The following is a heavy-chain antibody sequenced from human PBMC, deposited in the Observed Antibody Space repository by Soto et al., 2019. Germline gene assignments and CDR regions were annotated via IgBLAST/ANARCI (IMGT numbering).Heavy chain of an antibody. J-gene: IGHJ4*02. CDR3: ARVERGRNDY. CDR2: IYYSGST. CDR1: GGSISSGGYY. V-gene: IGHV4-31*03. Sequence: KTSETLSLTCTVSGGSISSGGYYWSWIRQHPGKGLEWIGYIYYSGSTYYNPSLKSRVTISVDTSKNQFSLKLSSVTAADTAVYYCARVERGRNDYWGQGTLVTVSS. D-gene: IGHD3-16*01.